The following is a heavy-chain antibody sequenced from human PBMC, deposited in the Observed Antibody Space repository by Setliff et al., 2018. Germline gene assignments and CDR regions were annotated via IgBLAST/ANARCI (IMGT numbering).Heavy chain of an antibody. Sequence: SLRLSCAASGFTFTNYWINWVRQAPGKGLEWVANIKQDESEKHYVGSVKGRFTISRDNARNSVYLQMNSLRAEDAAVYYCAREKNTIVSGSDYHYYLDVWGTGTAVTVSS. CDR3: AREKNTIVSGSDYHYYLDV. CDR1: GFTFTNYW. J-gene: IGHJ6*03. D-gene: IGHD1-26*01. CDR2: IKQDESEK. V-gene: IGHV3-7*01.